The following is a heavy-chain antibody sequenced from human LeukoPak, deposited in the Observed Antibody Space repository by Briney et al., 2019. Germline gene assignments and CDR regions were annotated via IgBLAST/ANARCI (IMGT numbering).Heavy chain of an antibody. CDR3: AREVCVGGSCYNWFDP. D-gene: IGHD2-15*01. V-gene: IGHV1-69*13. CDR2: IIPIFGTA. CDR1: GGTFSSYA. J-gene: IGHJ5*02. Sequence: GASVKVSCKASGGTFSSYAISWVRQAPGQGLEWMGGIIPIFGTANYAQKFQGRVTITADESTSTAYMELSSLRSEDTAVYYCAREVCVGGSCYNWFDPWGQGTLVTVSS.